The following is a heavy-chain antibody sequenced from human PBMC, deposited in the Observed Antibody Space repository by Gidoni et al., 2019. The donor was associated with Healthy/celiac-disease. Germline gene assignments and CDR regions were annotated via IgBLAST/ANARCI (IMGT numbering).Heavy chain of an antibody. CDR1: GFPFSSFW. CDR2: IKQDGSEK. Sequence: EVQLVESGGGLVQPGGSLRLSCPASGFPFSSFWMSWVRKAPGKGLEWVANIKQDGSEKYYVDSVKGRFTISRDNAKNSLYLKMNSLRAEDTAVYYCARVPTVNINSGSFEHDAFDIWGQGTMVTVSS. J-gene: IGHJ3*02. CDR3: ARVPTVNINSGSFEHDAFDI. V-gene: IGHV3-7*01. D-gene: IGHD1-26*01.